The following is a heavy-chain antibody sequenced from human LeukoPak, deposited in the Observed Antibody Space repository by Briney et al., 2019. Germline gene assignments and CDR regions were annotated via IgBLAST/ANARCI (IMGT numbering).Heavy chain of an antibody. CDR3: TTYYYDSSGYYPIWFDP. D-gene: IGHD3-22*01. Sequence: PGRSLRLSCTTSGLTFGDYVMSWFRQAPGKGLEWVGFIRSKAYGGTTEYAASVKGRFTISRDDSKSIAYLQMNSLKTEDTAVYYCTTYYYDSSGYYPIWFDPWGQGTLVTVSS. V-gene: IGHV3-49*03. CDR1: GLTFGDYV. CDR2: IRSKAYGGTT. J-gene: IGHJ5*02.